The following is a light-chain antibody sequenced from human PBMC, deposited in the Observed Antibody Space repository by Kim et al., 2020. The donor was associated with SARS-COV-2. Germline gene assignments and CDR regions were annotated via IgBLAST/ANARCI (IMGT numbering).Light chain of an antibody. Sequence: ASAGERVTLTCRASQSVSSSLAWYQQKPGKAPRLLIYGASTRATGIPARFSGNGSGTEFTLTISSLQSEDFAVYYCQQYNSRPLTFGGGTKVDIK. V-gene: IGKV3-15*01. J-gene: IGKJ4*01. CDR3: QQYNSRPLT. CDR1: QSVSSS. CDR2: GAS.